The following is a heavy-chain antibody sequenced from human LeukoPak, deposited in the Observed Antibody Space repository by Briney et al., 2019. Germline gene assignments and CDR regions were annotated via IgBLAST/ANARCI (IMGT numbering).Heavy chain of an antibody. V-gene: IGHV3-30*02. Sequence: GGSLRLSCAASGFTFSSYWMSWVRQAPGKGLEWVAFIRYDGSNKYYADSVKGRFTISRDNSKNTLYLQMNSLRAEDTAVYYCAKIRDYGDYTIDYWGQGTLVTVSS. CDR1: GFTFSSYW. CDR2: IRYDGSNK. CDR3: AKIRDYGDYTIDY. D-gene: IGHD4-17*01. J-gene: IGHJ4*02.